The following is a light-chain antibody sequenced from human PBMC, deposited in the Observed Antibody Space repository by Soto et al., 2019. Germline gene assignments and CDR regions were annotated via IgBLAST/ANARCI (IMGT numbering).Light chain of an antibody. Sequence: DIVMTPTPLSLSVTRGQPASSSCKSSQSLPYSWGKTYLDWYLQKPGQPPQPLIYPVANSFSGVPDRFSGSGSRTAFTLKISRMEAEDVGVYYCMQSLQPPLTFGGGTRVEIK. CDR1: QSLPYSWGKTY. CDR3: MQSLQPPLT. J-gene: IGKJ4*01. V-gene: IGKV2D-29*01. CDR2: PVA.